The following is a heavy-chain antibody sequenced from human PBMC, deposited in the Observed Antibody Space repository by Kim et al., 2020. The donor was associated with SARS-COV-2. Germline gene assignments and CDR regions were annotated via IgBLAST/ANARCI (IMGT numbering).Heavy chain of an antibody. CDR1: GGSFSGYY. CDR3: ARGGEVWFGELFNYYYYGMDV. V-gene: IGHV4-34*01. Sequence: SETLSLTCAVYGGSFSGYYWSWIRQPPGKGLEWIREINHSGSTNYNPSLKSRVTISVDTSKNQFSLKLSSVTAADTAVYYCARGGEVWFGELFNYYYYGMDVWGQGTTVTVSS. D-gene: IGHD3-10*01. CDR2: INHSGST. J-gene: IGHJ6*02.